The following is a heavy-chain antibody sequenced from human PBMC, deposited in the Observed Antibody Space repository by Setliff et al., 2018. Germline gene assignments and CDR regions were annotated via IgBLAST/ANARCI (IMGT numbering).Heavy chain of an antibody. J-gene: IGHJ4*02. Sequence: ASVKVSCKTSGHSFTSHYMHWVRQAPGQGLGWMGIINPGGLSSSSTQKFEGRVTMTRDTSTSTLYMELASLRSEDTAVYYCARAGDAASGRKGVFEYWGQGTAVTVSS. D-gene: IGHD1-26*01. CDR2: INPGGLSS. CDR1: GHSFTSHY. V-gene: IGHV1-46*01. CDR3: ARAGDAASGRKGVFEY.